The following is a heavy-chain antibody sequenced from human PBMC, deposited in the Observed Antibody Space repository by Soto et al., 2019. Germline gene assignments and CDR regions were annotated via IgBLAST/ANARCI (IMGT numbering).Heavy chain of an antibody. CDR2: ISNSGSTI. J-gene: IGHJ2*01. CDR1: GFTFSSYE. D-gene: IGHD1-26*01. V-gene: IGHV3-48*03. Sequence: GSLRLSCAASGFTFSSYEMNWVRQAPGKGLECVSYISNSGSTIYYADSVKGRFTISRDNAKNSLYLQMNSLRAEDTAVYYCARGSGMLVISRWFFDLWGRGTLVTVSS. CDR3: ARGSGMLVISRWFFDL.